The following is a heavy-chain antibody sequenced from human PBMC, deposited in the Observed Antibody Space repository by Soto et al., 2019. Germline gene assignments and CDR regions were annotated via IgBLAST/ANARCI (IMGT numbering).Heavy chain of an antibody. CDR3: TKSWLFEKNWFDP. V-gene: IGHV3-23*01. D-gene: IGHD3-22*01. Sequence: GGSLRLSCAASGFSFTTYGMSWVRQAPGKGLEWVSDISSTGLYTYLADSVKGRFTISRDNSKYTLYLQMNSLRVDDTPVYFCTKSWLFEKNWFDPWGQGTLVTVSS. J-gene: IGHJ5*02. CDR2: ISSTGLYT. CDR1: GFSFTTYG.